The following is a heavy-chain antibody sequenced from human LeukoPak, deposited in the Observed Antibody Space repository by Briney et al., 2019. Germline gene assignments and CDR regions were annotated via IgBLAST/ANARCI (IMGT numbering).Heavy chain of an antibody. J-gene: IGHJ3*02. D-gene: IGHD6-19*01. CDR2: IYYSGST. CDR1: GGSISSYY. CDR3: ARFSSSGSLTGGAFDI. Sequence: SETLSLTCTVSGGSISSYYWSWIRQPPGKGLEWIGYIYYSGSTNYNPSLKSRVTISVDTSKNQFSLKLSSVTAADTAVYYCARFSSSGSLTGGAFDIWGQGTMVTVSS. V-gene: IGHV4-59*08.